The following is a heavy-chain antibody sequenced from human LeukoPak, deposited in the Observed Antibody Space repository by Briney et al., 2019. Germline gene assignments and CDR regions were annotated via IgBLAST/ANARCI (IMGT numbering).Heavy chain of an antibody. CDR2: INPNSGGT. Sequence: ASVKVSCKASGYTFTGYYMHWVRQAPGQGLEWMGWINPNSGGTNYAQKFQGRVTMTRDTSISTAYMELSSLRSDDTAVYYCARSPDILTGEKFDYWGQGTLVTVSS. CDR1: GYTFTGYY. D-gene: IGHD3-9*01. CDR3: ARSPDILTGEKFDY. V-gene: IGHV1-2*02. J-gene: IGHJ4*02.